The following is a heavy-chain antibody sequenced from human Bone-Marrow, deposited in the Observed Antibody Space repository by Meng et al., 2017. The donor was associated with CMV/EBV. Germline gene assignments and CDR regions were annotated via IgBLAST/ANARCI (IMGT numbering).Heavy chain of an antibody. CDR3: AREEGGYCSSTSCHRIPRGWFDP. CDR1: GFTFSSYG. Sequence: GGSLRLSCAASGFTFSSYGMHWVRQAPGQGLEWMGRIIPILGIANYAQKFQGRVTITADKSTSTAYMELSSLRSEDTAVYYCAREEGGYCSSTSCHRIPRGWFDPWGQGTLVTVSS. J-gene: IGHJ5*02. V-gene: IGHV1-69*04. D-gene: IGHD2-2*01. CDR2: IIPILGIA.